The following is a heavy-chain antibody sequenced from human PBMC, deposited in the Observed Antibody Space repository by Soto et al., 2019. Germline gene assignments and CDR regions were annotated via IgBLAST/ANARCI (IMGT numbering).Heavy chain of an antibody. V-gene: IGHV4-31*03. CDR2: IYYSGST. CDR1: GGSISSGGYY. Sequence: SETLSLTCTVSGGSISSGGYYWSWIRQHPGKGLEWIGYIYYSGSTYYNPSLKSRVTISVDTSKNQFSLKLSSVTAADPAVYYCASDSGYDLSPGYYYYMDVWGKGTTVTVSS. D-gene: IGHD5-12*01. CDR3: ASDSGYDLSPGYYYYMDV. J-gene: IGHJ6*03.